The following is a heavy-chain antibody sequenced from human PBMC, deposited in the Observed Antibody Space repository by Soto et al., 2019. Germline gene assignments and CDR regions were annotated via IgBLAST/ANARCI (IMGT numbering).Heavy chain of an antibody. V-gene: IGHV3-7*03. J-gene: IGHJ3*01. CDR1: GISLSDFW. CDR3: ATERGSYCDAFEQ. Sequence: VQLVESGGGLVQPGGSLTLSCVASGISLSDFWMSWVRQAPGKGLEWVANIRQDGSDKNYVDSVKGRFTVSRDSAKNSVYLHMTNLRAEDTAMYFCATERGSYCDAFEQWGQGTMVSVSS. CDR2: IRQDGSDK. D-gene: IGHD1-26*01.